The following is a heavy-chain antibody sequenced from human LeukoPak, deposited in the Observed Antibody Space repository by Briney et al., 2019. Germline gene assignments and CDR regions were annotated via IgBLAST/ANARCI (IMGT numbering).Heavy chain of an antibody. J-gene: IGHJ2*01. D-gene: IGHD4-17*01. Sequence: SETLSLTCTVSGGSISTYSWSWIRQPPGEGLEWIGYIYNRGNTNYNPSLKSRVTISVDRSKNQFSLKLSSVTAADTAVYYCARNPDSGDYYRWYFDLWGRGTLVTVFS. CDR2: IYNRGNT. CDR3: ARNPDSGDYYRWYFDL. V-gene: IGHV4-59*08. CDR1: GGSISTYS.